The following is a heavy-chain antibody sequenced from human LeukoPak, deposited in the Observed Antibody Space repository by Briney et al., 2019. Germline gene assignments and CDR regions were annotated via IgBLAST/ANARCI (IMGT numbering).Heavy chain of an antibody. D-gene: IGHD1-26*01. V-gene: IGHV3-23*01. CDR3: AKDELWSGSYLIDY. CDR1: GFTFSSYA. CDR2: ISGSGGST. J-gene: IGHJ4*02. Sequence: GGSLRLSCAASGFTFSSYAMSWVRQAPGKGLEWVSAISGSGGSTYYADSVKGRFTISRDNSKNTLYLQMNSLRAEDAAVYYCAKDELWSGSYLIDYWGQGTLVTVSS.